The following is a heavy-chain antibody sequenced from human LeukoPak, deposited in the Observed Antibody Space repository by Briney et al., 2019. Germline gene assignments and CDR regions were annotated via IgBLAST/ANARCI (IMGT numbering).Heavy chain of an antibody. CDR3: ARGVNWNYVVYYFDY. J-gene: IGHJ4*02. CDR1: GFTFSSYS. V-gene: IGHV3-48*01. Sequence: GGPLRPSCAASGFTFSSYSMNWVRQAPGKGLEWVSYISSSSSTIYYADSVKGRFTISRDNAKNSLYLQMNSLRAEDTAVYYCARGVNWNYVVYYFDYWGQGTLVTVSS. CDR2: ISSSSSTI. D-gene: IGHD1-7*01.